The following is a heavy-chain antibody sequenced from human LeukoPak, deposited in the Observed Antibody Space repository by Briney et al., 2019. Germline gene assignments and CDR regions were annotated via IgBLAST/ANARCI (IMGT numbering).Heavy chain of an antibody. CDR2: INHSGST. CDR1: GGSFSGYY. CDR3: AREAQYYDILTGYRPMDAFDI. J-gene: IGHJ3*02. V-gene: IGHV4-34*01. D-gene: IGHD3-9*01. Sequence: SETLSLTCAVYGGSFSGYYWSWIRQPPGKGLEWIGEINHSGSTNYNPSLKSRVTISVDTSKNQFSLKLSSVTAADTAVYYCAREAQYYDILTGYRPMDAFDIWGQGTMVTVSS.